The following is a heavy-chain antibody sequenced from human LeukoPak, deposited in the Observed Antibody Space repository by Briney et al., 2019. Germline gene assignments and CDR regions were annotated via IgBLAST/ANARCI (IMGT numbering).Heavy chain of an antibody. V-gene: IGHV1-69*13. CDR2: IIPIFGTA. CDR1: GGTFSSYA. J-gene: IGHJ4*02. CDR3: ARAPRYLTGTAFVVDY. Sequence: SVKVSCKASGGTFSSYAISWVRQAPGQGLEWMGGIIPIFGTANYAQKFQGRVTITADESTSTAYMELSSLRSEDTAVYYCARAPRYLTGTAFVVDYWGQGTLVTVSS. D-gene: IGHD1-20*01.